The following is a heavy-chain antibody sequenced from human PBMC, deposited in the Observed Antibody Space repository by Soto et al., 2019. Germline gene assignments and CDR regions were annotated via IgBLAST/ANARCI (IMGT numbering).Heavy chain of an antibody. CDR1: GFTFSSYG. Sequence: QVQLVESGGGVVQPGRSLRLSCAASGFTFSSYGMHWVRQAPGKGLEWVAVIWYDGSNKYYAASVKGRFTISRDHSKKKLXXQMNSLRAEDTAVYYCARDCAGYSSGWYQRGGFDYWGQGTLVTVSS. V-gene: IGHV3-33*01. CDR2: IWYDGSNK. D-gene: IGHD6-19*01. CDR3: ARDCAGYSSGWYQRGGFDY. J-gene: IGHJ4*02.